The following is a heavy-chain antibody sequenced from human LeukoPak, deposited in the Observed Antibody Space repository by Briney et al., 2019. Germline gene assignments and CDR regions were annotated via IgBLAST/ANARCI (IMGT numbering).Heavy chain of an antibody. CDR2: IYYSGST. CDR1: GGSISSSGYY. V-gene: IGHV4-39*02. CDR3: ARLGYCSSASCGPLDY. Sequence: SETLSLTCTVSGGSISSSGYYWGWIRQPPGKGLEWIGNIYYSGSTYYNPSLKSRVTISVDTSKNHFSLKLNSVTAADTALYYCARLGYCSSASCGPLDYWGQGTLVTVSS. J-gene: IGHJ4*02. D-gene: IGHD2-2*01.